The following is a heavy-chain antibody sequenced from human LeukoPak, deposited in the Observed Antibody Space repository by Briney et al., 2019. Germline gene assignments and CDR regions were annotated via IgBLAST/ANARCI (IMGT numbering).Heavy chain of an antibody. CDR2: ISSSGRYT. D-gene: IGHD1-26*01. CDR3: ARGNSGSYLIPFDY. CDR1: GFTFSSYS. V-gene: IGHV3-21*01. Sequence: PGGSLRLSCAASGFTFSSYSMNWVRQAPGKGLEWVSSISSSGRYTYYSDSVKGRFTISRDNAKNTLYLQMNSLRAEDTAVYYCARGNSGSYLIPFDYWGQGTLVTVSS. J-gene: IGHJ4*02.